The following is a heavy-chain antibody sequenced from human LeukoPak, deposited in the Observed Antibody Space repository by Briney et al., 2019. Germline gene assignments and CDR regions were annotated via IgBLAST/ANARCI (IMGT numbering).Heavy chain of an antibody. J-gene: IGHJ4*02. CDR2: IYYSGST. D-gene: IGHD3-10*01. CDR3: SLGSGSYLDY. Sequence: SETLSLTCTVSGGSISSSSYSWGWIRQPPGKGLEWIGSIYYSGSTYYNPSLKSRVTISVDTSKNQFSLKLSSVTAADTAVYYCSLGSGSYLDYWGQGTLVTVSS. V-gene: IGHV4-39*01. CDR1: GGSISSSSYS.